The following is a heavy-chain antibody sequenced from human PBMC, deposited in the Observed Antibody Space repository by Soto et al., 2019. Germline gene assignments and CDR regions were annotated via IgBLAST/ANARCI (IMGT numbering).Heavy chain of an antibody. CDR3: TSKFGQLLAGAFDI. CDR1: GDSISRSYW. J-gene: IGHJ3*02. D-gene: IGHD3-10*01. Sequence: SETLSLTCAVSGDSISRSYWWSWVRQLPGKGLEWIGEIYHSGSTIYNPSLQSRVTLSVDKSKNEFSLKISSVTDADTAVYYCTSKFGQLLAGAFDIWGQGTMVTVSS. V-gene: IGHV4-4*02. CDR2: IYHSGST.